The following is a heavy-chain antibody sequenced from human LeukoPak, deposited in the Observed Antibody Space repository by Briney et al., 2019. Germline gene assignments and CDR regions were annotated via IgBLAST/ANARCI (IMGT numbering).Heavy chain of an antibody. V-gene: IGHV3-30-3*01. CDR3: AREQYSYGKFDY. Sequence: GGSLRLSCAASGFNFSNFAMHWVRQAPGKGLEWVAVISYDGSNKYYADSVKGRFTISRDNSKNTLYLQMNSLRAEDTAVYYCAREQYSYGKFDYWGQGTLVTVSS. CDR2: ISYDGSNK. J-gene: IGHJ4*02. CDR1: GFNFSNFA. D-gene: IGHD5-18*01.